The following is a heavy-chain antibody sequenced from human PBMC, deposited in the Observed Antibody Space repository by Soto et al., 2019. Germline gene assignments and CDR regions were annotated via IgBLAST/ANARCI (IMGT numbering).Heavy chain of an antibody. CDR3: ATDTRYCSGGSCFSFDP. J-gene: IGHJ5*02. V-gene: IGHV1-24*01. CDR1: GYTRTELS. D-gene: IGHD2-15*01. Sequence: ASVKVSCKVSGYTRTELSMHWVRQAPGKGLEWMGGFDPEDGETIYAQKFQGRVTMTEDTSTDTAYMELSSLRSEDTAVYYCATDTRYCSGGSCFSFDPWGQGTLVTVSS. CDR2: FDPEDGET.